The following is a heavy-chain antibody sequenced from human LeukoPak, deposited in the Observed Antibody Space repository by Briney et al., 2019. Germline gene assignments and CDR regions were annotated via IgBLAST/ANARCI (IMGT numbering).Heavy chain of an antibody. V-gene: IGHV1-2*02. D-gene: IGHD2-2*01. CDR2: INPNSGGT. J-gene: IGHJ4*02. CDR3: ARDGQLYCSSTSCYLVDY. CDR1: GYTFTGYY. Sequence: ASVKVSCKASGYTFTGYYMHWVRQAPGQGLEWMGWINPNSGGTNYAQKFQGRVTMTRDTSISTAYMELSRLRSDDTAVYYCARDGQLYCSSTSCYLVDYWGQGTLVTVSS.